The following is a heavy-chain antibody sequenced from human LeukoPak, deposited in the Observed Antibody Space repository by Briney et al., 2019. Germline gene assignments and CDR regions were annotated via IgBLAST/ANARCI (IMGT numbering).Heavy chain of an antibody. CDR2: LSGSGGST. CDR1: GFTFSSYA. CDR3: AKDLVGQWLVPFDY. V-gene: IGHV3-23*01. J-gene: IGHJ4*02. Sequence: GGSLRLSCAASGFTFSSYAMSWVRQAPGKGLEWGSALSGSGGSTYYGDSVKGRFTISRDNSKNTLYLQMNSLRAEDTAVYYCAKDLVGQWLVPFDYWGQGTLVTVSS. D-gene: IGHD6-19*01.